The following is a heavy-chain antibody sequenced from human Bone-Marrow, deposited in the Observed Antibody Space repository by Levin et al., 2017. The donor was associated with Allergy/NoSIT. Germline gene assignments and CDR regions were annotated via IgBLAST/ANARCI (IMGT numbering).Heavy chain of an antibody. D-gene: IGHD3-16*01. CDR1: GFTFSSYG. V-gene: IGHV3-30*18. CDR3: AKVAYISGGRFDY. CDR2: ISYDGSNK. Sequence: GESLKISCAASGFTFSSYGMHWVRQAPGKGLEWVAVISYDGSNKYYADSVKGRFTISRDNSKNTLYLQMNSLRAEDTAVYYCAKVAYISGGRFDYWGQGTLVTVSS. J-gene: IGHJ4*02.